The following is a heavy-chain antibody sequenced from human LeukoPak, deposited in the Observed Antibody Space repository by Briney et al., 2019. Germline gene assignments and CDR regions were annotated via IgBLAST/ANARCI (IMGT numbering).Heavy chain of an antibody. J-gene: IGHJ3*02. CDR3: ARPTSPGAADAFDI. V-gene: IGHV4-4*07. D-gene: IGHD1-26*01. CDR1: GGSISSYY. Sequence: PSETLSLTCTVSGGSISSYYWGWIRQPAGKGLEWIGRIYTSGSTNYNPSLKSRVTMSVDTSKNQFSLKLSSVTAADTAVYYCARPTSPGAADAFDIWGQGTMVTVSS. CDR2: IYTSGST.